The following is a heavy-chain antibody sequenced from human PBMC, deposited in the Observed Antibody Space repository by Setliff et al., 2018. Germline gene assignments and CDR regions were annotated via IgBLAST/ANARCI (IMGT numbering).Heavy chain of an antibody. J-gene: IGHJ4*02. CDR2: INPSGGST. V-gene: IGHV1-46*01. Sequence: ASVKVSCKASGYIFTSYNMHWVRQAPGQGLEWMGIINPSGGSTRYAQKLQGRVTMTRDTSTSTVYMELSSLRSEDTAVYYCARDAGGWNFDNWGQGTLVTVSS. D-gene: IGHD6-19*01. CDR1: GYIFTSYN. CDR3: ARDAGGWNFDN.